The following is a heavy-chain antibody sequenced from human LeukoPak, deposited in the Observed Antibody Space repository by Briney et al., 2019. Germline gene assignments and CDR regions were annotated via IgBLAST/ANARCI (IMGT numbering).Heavy chain of an antibody. Sequence: PGRSLRLSCAASGFTFSSYAMHWVRQAPGKGLEWVAVISYDGSNKYYADSVKGRFTISRDNSKNTLYLQMNSLRAEDTAVYYCARASRAAGLDYWGQGTLVTVSS. CDR2: ISYDGSNK. V-gene: IGHV3-30-3*01. CDR3: ARASRAAGLDY. D-gene: IGHD6-13*01. CDR1: GFTFSSYA. J-gene: IGHJ4*02.